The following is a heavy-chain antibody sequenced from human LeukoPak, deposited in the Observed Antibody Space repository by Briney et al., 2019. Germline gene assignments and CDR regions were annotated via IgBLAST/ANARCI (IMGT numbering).Heavy chain of an antibody. Sequence: ASVKVSCKASGYTFTSYYMHWVRQAPGQGLEWMGWISAYNGNTNYAQKLQGRVTMTTDTSTSTAYMELRSLRSDDTAVYYCARAPAATQSGYMDVWGKGATVTVSS. V-gene: IGHV1-18*04. D-gene: IGHD2-2*01. CDR3: ARAPAATQSGYMDV. J-gene: IGHJ6*03. CDR1: GYTFTSYY. CDR2: ISAYNGNT.